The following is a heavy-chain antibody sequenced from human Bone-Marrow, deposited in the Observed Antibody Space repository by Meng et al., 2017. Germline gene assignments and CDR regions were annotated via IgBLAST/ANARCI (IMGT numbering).Heavy chain of an antibody. J-gene: IGHJ4*02. Sequence: SQTLSLTCAVYGGSFSGYYWSWIRQPPGKGLEWIGEINHSGSTNYNPSLKSRVTISVDTSKNQFSLKLSSVTAADTAVYCCARGRANGILPDYWGQGTLVTVSS. CDR1: GGSFSGYY. CDR2: INHSGST. CDR3: ARGRANGILPDY. D-gene: IGHD1-1*01. V-gene: IGHV4-34*01.